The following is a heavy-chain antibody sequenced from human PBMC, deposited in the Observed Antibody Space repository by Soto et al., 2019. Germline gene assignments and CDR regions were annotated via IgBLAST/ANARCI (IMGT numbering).Heavy chain of an antibody. V-gene: IGHV4-39*01. Sequence: SETLSLPCTVSGGSISSSSYYWGWIRQPPGKGLEWIGSIYYSGSTYYIPSLKSRVTISVDTSKNQFSLKLSSVTAAGTAVYYCARGMATIIVWFDPWGQGTLVTVSS. CDR3: ARGMATIIVWFDP. J-gene: IGHJ5*02. CDR2: IYYSGST. D-gene: IGHD5-12*01. CDR1: GGSISSSSYY.